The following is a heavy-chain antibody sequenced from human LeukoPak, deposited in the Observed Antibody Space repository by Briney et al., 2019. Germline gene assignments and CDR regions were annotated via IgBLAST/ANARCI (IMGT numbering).Heavy chain of an antibody. CDR3: ARGERSTSCYYS. CDR1: GYTFTSYC. D-gene: IGHD2-2*01. CDR2: INPNNGGT. Sequence: GASVKVSCKASGYTFTSYCIRWVRQAPGQGLEWMGWINPNNGGTNYAQKFQGRVTMTTDTSMSTAYMEPSRLRSDDTAVYYCARGERSTSCYYSWGQGTLVTVSS. J-gene: IGHJ5*02. V-gene: IGHV1-2*02.